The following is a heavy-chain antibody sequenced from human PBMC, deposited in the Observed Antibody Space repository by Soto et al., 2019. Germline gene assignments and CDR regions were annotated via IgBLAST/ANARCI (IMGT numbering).Heavy chain of an antibody. V-gene: IGHV3-23*01. J-gene: IGHJ4*02. CDR2: LSGSGTST. CDR3: AKATTNGGWFNPFVY. Sequence: GGSLRLSCAASGFSFVNYAMNWVRQAPGKGLEWVSGLSGSGTSTYYADSVKGRFTISRDNSRDTLFLQMNSLTADDTAVYYCAKATTNGGWFNPFVYWCQGALVTVSS. D-gene: IGHD6-19*01. CDR1: GFSFVNYA.